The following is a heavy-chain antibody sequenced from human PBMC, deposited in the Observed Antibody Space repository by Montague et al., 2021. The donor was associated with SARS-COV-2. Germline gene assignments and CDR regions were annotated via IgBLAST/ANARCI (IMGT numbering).Heavy chain of an antibody. J-gene: IGHJ4*02. CDR1: GGSISSYY. V-gene: IGHV4-59*01. Sequence: SETLSLTCTVSGGSISSYYWSWIRQPPGKGLKWIGYIYYSGSTXXXPSXXXRVTISVDTSKNQFSLKLSSVTAADTAVYHCARGRRITFGGVIGWFSTFDYWGQGTLVTVSS. CDR2: IYYSGST. CDR3: ARGRRITFGGVIGWFSTFDY. D-gene: IGHD3-16*02.